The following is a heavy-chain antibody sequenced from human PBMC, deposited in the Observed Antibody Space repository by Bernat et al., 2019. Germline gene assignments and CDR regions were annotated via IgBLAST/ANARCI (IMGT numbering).Heavy chain of an antibody. CDR2: INSEGSST. D-gene: IGHD2-15*01. V-gene: IGHV3-74*01. Sequence: EVQLVESGGGLVQPGGSLRLSCASSGFSFSGYWMHWVRQDPGKGLVWVSRINSEGSSTNYADSVNGRFTISRDNAKNTLYLQMNSLRAEDTAVYYCARSRGALVDYWGQGTLVTVSS. J-gene: IGHJ4*02. CDR3: ARSRGALVDY. CDR1: GFSFSGYW.